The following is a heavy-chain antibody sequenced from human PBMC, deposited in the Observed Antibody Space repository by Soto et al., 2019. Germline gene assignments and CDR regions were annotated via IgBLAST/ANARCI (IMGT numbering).Heavy chain of an antibody. Sequence: GESLKISCKGSGYSFTSCWITWVRQMPGKGLEWMGWIDPSDSYTSYSPSFQGHVTISADKSISTAYLQWSSLKASDTAMYYCARHSGPYSSSSPVGYWGQGTLVTVSS. J-gene: IGHJ4*02. D-gene: IGHD6-6*01. CDR2: IDPSDSYT. CDR1: GYSFTSCW. V-gene: IGHV5-10-1*01. CDR3: ARHSGPYSSSSPVGY.